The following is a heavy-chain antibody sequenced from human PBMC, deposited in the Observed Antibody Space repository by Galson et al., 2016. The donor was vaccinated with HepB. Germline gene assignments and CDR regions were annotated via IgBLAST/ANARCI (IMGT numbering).Heavy chain of an antibody. J-gene: IGHJ4*02. CDR2: ITSRGSHI. V-gene: IGHV3-21*01. Sequence: SLRLSCAASGFTLSSFSMNWVRQAPGKGLEWVSSITSRGSHIFYADPVKGRFTVSRDNVKNSLSLQMTSLRADDTAVYFCAKSARTGGIDYWGQGTLVTVSS. D-gene: IGHD2-8*02. CDR3: AKSARTGGIDY. CDR1: GFTLSSFS.